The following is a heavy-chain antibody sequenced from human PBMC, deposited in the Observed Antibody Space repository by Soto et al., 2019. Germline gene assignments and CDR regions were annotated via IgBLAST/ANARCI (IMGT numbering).Heavy chain of an antibody. J-gene: IGHJ3*02. D-gene: IGHD6-13*01. Sequence: SETLSLTCTVSGGSISSGGYYWSWIRQHPGKGLEWIGYIYYSGSTYYNPSLKSRVTISVDTSKNQFSLKLSSVTAADTAVYYCATRMYSSSWYEDAFDIWGQGTMVTVSS. CDR1: GGSISSGGYY. CDR2: IYYSGST. V-gene: IGHV4-31*03. CDR3: ATRMYSSSWYEDAFDI.